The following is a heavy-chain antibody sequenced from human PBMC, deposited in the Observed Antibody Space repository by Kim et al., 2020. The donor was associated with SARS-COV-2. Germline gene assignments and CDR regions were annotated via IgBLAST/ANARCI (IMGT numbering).Heavy chain of an antibody. CDR1: GFTFGDYA. CDR2: ISWNSGSI. J-gene: IGHJ4*02. D-gene: IGHD3-22*01. V-gene: IGHV3-9*01. Sequence: GGSLRLSCAASGFTFGDYAMHWVRQAPGKGMEWVSGISWNSGSIGYADSVKGRFTIFRVNAQNYLYLQMNSLSAEDTALFYCAKVVYYYDSSVACDYWGQGTLVTVSS. CDR3: AKVVYYYDSSVACDY.